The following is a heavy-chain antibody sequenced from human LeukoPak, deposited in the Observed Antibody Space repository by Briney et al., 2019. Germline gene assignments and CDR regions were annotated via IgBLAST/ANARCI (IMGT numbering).Heavy chain of an antibody. V-gene: IGHV4-39*07. D-gene: IGHD3-10*01. J-gene: IGHJ3*02. Sequence: SETLSLTCTVSGGSISSSSYYWGWMRQPPGKGLEWIGSIYYSGSTYYNPSLKSRVTISVDTSKNQFSLKLSSVTAADTAVYYCASYGFDAFDIWGQGTMVTVSS. CDR3: ASYGFDAFDI. CDR2: IYYSGST. CDR1: GGSISSSSYY.